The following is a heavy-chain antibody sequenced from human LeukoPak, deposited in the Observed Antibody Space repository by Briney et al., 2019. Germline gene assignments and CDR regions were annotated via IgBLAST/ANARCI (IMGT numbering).Heavy chain of an antibody. CDR1: GYTFTSYG. J-gene: IGHJ5*02. Sequence: GASVKVSCKASGYTFTSYGISWVRQAPGQGLEWMGWISAYNGNTNYAQKLQGRVTVTTDTSTSTAYMELRSLRSDDTAVYYCARDIGYSGYDYWWFDPWGQGTLVTVSS. V-gene: IGHV1-18*01. CDR2: ISAYNGNT. D-gene: IGHD5-12*01. CDR3: ARDIGYSGYDYWWFDP.